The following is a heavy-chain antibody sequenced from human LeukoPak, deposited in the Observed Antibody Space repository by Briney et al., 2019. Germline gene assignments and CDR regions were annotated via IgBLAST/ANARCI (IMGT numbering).Heavy chain of an antibody. CDR2: ISAGNGNT. D-gene: IGHD1-26*01. Sequence: GASVKVSCKASGYTFTSYAIHWVRQAPGQRLAWMGWISAGNGNTKYSQNFQGRVTFISNTSATTAFIELSSLRSEDAAVYYCARDSGSGNNDYWGQGTLVTVSS. J-gene: IGHJ4*02. CDR3: ARDSGSGNNDY. V-gene: IGHV1-3*01. CDR1: GYTFTSYA.